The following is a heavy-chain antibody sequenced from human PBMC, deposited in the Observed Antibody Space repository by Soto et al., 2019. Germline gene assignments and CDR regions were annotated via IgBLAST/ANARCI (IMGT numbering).Heavy chain of an antibody. V-gene: IGHV3-7*05. CDR1: GFTFSSYW. CDR3: ARDHPHLDYDILTGYYNYFDY. Sequence: EVQLVESGGGLVQPGGSLRLSCAASGFTFSSYWMSWVRQAPGKGLEWVANIKQDGSEKYYVDSVKGRFTISRDNAKNSLYLQMNSLRAKDTAVYYCARDHPHLDYDILTGYYNYFDYWGQGTLVTVSS. CDR2: IKQDGSEK. J-gene: IGHJ4*02. D-gene: IGHD3-9*01.